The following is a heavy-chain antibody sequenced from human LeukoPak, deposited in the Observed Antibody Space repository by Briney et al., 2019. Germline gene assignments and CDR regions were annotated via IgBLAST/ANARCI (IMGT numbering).Heavy chain of an antibody. CDR3: ARLDYDRLDAFDI. D-gene: IGHD3-22*01. Sequence: SETLSLTCTVSGGSISSYYWSWIRQPPGKGLEWIGYIYYSGSTNYNPSLKSRVTISVDTSKNQFFLKLSSVTAADTAVYYCARLDYDRLDAFDIWGQGTMVTVSS. V-gene: IGHV4-59*08. J-gene: IGHJ3*02. CDR2: IYYSGST. CDR1: GGSISSYY.